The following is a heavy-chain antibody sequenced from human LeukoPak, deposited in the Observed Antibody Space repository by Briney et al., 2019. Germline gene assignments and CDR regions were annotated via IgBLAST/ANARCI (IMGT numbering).Heavy chain of an antibody. CDR1: GYTFTSYY. J-gene: IGHJ4*02. CDR2: INPSGGST. V-gene: IGHV1-46*01. Sequence: ASVKVSCKASGYTFTSYYMHWVRQAPGQGLEWMGIINPSGGSTSYAQKFQGRVTMTRDTSISTAYMGLSRLRSDDTAVYYCARDPEPFTSLYCSSTSCYDHYWGQGTLVTVSS. D-gene: IGHD2-2*01. CDR3: ARDPEPFTSLYCSSTSCYDHY.